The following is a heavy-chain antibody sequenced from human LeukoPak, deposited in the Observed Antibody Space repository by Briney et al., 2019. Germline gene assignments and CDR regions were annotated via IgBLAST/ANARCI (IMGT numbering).Heavy chain of an antibody. CDR2: IYYSGST. D-gene: IGHD4-23*01. CDR1: GGSISSYC. J-gene: IGHJ3*02. Sequence: SSETLSLTCTVAGGSISSYCWSWIRQPPGKGLEWIGYIYYSGSTNYNPSLKSRVTVSVDTSRNQFSLKLSSVTAADTAVYYCARALSYGGNPDDAFDIWGQGTRVSVSS. CDR3: ARALSYGGNPDDAFDI. V-gene: IGHV4-59*01.